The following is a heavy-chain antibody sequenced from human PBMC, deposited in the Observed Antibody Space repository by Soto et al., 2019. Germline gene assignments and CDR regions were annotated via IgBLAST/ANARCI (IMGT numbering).Heavy chain of an antibody. V-gene: IGHV1-3*01. J-gene: IGHJ3*01. Sequence: QVQLVQSGAEVSKPGASVKISCRSSGYTFTNYALHWVRQAPGQGLEWMGWVNPSNGITKYSESFQDRLSLTRNTSANTAYMELSSLRPGDTAVYYCARRLPAFDVWGQGTLVTVSS. CDR3: ARRLPAFDV. CDR2: VNPSNGIT. CDR1: GYTFTNYA.